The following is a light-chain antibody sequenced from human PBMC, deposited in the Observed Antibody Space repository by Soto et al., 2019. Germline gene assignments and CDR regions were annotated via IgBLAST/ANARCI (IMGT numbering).Light chain of an antibody. CDR1: SSDVGGYNY. CDR3: SSSTSSSTWRV. CDR2: EVS. J-gene: IGLJ3*02. Sequence: QSALTQPASVSGSPGQSITISCTGTSSDVGGYNYVSWYQQHPGKAPKLMIYEVSNRPSGVSNRFSGSKSGNTASLTISGLQAEDEADYYCSSSTSSSTWRVFGGGTKLTVL. V-gene: IGLV2-14*01.